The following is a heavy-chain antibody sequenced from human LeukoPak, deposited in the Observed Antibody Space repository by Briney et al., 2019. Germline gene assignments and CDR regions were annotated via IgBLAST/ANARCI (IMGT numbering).Heavy chain of an antibody. CDR3: ARDAYGSGSYFARWGYGMDV. V-gene: IGHV1-46*01. J-gene: IGHJ6*02. CDR1: GYTFTSYY. CDR2: INPSGGST. Sequence: ASVKVSCKASGYTFTSYYMHWVRQAPGQGLEWMGIINPSGGSTSYAQKFQGRVTMTRDTSTSTAYMELSSLRSEDTAVYYCARDAYGSGSYFARWGYGMDVWGQGTTVTVSS. D-gene: IGHD3-10*01.